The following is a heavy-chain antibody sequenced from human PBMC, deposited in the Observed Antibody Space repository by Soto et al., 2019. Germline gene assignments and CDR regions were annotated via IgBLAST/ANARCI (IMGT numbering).Heavy chain of an antibody. CDR1: GFTFSSYS. D-gene: IGHD2-2*01. CDR3: ARALPDDNDY. J-gene: IGHJ4*02. Sequence: GGSLRLSCAASGFTFSSYSMNWVRQAPGKGLEWVSSISSSSSYIYYADSVKGRFTISRDNAKNSLYLQMNSLRAEDTDVYYCARALPDDNDYWGQGTLVTVFS. CDR2: ISSSSSYI. V-gene: IGHV3-21*01.